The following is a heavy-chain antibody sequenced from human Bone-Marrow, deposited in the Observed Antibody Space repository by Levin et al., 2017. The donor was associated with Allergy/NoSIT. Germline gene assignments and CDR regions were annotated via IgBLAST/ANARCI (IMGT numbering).Heavy chain of an antibody. CDR2: INQAGSAR. CDR1: GFSFSNFW. Sequence: GGSLRLSCAASGFSFSNFWMSWVRQAPGKGLEWVANINQAGSARYYVDSVKGRFTLSRDNAKNSLSLQMNSLRAEDTAVYYCARVDPDSFGYTDDWGQGTLVTVSS. CDR3: ARVDPDSFGYTDD. J-gene: IGHJ4*02. D-gene: IGHD5-18*01. V-gene: IGHV3-7*01.